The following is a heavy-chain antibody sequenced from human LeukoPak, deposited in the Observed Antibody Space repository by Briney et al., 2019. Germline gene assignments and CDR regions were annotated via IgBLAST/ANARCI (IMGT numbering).Heavy chain of an antibody. CDR1: GGTFSSYA. CDR3: ARDPDLTRGDSYGPSLDY. Sequence: VASVKVSCKASGGTFSSYAISWVRQAPGQGLEWMGRIIPIFGTANYAQKFQGRVTITTNESTSTAYRELASLRSEDTAVYYCARDPDLTRGDSYGPSLDYWGQGTLVTVSS. J-gene: IGHJ4*02. V-gene: IGHV1-69*05. CDR2: IIPIFGTA. D-gene: IGHD5-18*01.